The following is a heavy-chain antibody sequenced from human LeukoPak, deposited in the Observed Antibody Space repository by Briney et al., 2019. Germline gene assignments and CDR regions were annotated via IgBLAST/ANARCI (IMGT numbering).Heavy chain of an antibody. J-gene: IGHJ6*02. CDR1: GYTFTSYG. CDR3: ARGGLSGYDSFYYGMDV. CDR2: ISAYNGNT. V-gene: IGHV1-18*01. Sequence: ASVKVSCKASGYTFTSYGISWVRQPPGQGLEWMGWISAYNGNTHYSQKLQGRVTMTTDTSTSTAHMELRSLRSDDTAVYYCARGGLSGYDSFYYGMDVWGQGTTVTVSS. D-gene: IGHD5-12*01.